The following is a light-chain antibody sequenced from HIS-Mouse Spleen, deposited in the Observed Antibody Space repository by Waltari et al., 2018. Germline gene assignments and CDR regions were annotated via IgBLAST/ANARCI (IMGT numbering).Light chain of an antibody. CDR2: KDS. Sequence: SYELTQPPSVSVSPGQTARITCSGDALPQQYASWYQQKPGQAPVLVIYKDSERPSGIPERFSGSSSGTTVTLTISGVQAEDEADYYCQSADSSGTYSVVFGGGTKLTVL. CDR3: QSADSSGTYSVV. J-gene: IGLJ2*01. CDR1: ALPQQY. V-gene: IGLV3-25*03.